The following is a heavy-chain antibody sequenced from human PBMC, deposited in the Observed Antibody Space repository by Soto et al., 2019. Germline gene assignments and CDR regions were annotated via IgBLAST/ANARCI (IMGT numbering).Heavy chain of an antibody. CDR3: SRPEPFTAAGPY. CDR1: GDSISNYY. D-gene: IGHD6-13*01. V-gene: IGHV4-4*09. CDR2: XHPSGXT. J-gene: IGHJ4*02. Sequence: XXTLALTCTVSGDSISNYYWSWLRQPPGKGLEWIDDXHPSGXTHYTQHLKRXXIISLDRXXNQFYLQLNSMTPADTALYYCSRPEPFTAAGPYWGQGTLVTVSS.